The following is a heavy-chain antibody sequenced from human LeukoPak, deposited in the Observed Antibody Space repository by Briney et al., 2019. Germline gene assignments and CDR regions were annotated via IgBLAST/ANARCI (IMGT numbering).Heavy chain of an antibody. CDR1: GFTFSDYY. CDR2: ISSSGSTI. V-gene: IGHV3-11*04. Sequence: KSGGSLRLSCAASGFTFSDYYMSWIRQAPGKGLEWVSYISSSGSTIYYADSVKGRFTISRDNAKNSLYLQMNSLRAEDTAVYYCASFESQLVYYYYYMDVWGKGTTVTVSS. J-gene: IGHJ6*03. CDR3: ASFESQLVYYYYYMDV. D-gene: IGHD6-13*01.